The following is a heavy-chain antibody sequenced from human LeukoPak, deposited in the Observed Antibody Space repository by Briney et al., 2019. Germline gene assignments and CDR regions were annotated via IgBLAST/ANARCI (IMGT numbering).Heavy chain of an antibody. D-gene: IGHD6-19*01. Sequence: GGSLRLSCAASGFTVSSNCMSWVRQAPGKGLEWVSVIYSGGSTYYADSVKGRFTIYRDNSKNTLYLQMNSVRAEDTDVYYCARDISSGWLTFDYWGQGTLVTVSS. CDR3: ARDISSGWLTFDY. J-gene: IGHJ4*02. CDR2: IYSGGST. CDR1: GFTVSSNC. V-gene: IGHV3-66*01.